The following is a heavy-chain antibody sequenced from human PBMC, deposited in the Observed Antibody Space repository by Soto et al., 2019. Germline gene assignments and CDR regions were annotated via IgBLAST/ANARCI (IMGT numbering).Heavy chain of an antibody. CDR1: VFTFSRAS. D-gene: IGHD3-22*01. V-gene: IGHV3-21*01. J-gene: IGHJ5*02. CDR3: ARDYSVTYFYDSSGINWFDP. Sequence: LILSSSASVFTFSRASMTWVRQAPWKGLEWVSSISSSSSYIYYADSVKGRFTISRDNAKNSLYLQMNSLRAEDTAVYYCARDYSVTYFYDSSGINWFDPWGQGTLVTV. CDR2: ISSSSSYI.